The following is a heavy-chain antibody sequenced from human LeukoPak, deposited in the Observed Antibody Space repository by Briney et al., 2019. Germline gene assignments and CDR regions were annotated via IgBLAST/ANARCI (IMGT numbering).Heavy chain of an antibody. Sequence: ASVKVSCKASGYTFTSYGISWVRQAPGQGLEWMGWISAYNGNTNYAQKFQGRVTITRDTSASTAYMELSSLRSEDTAVYYCAREDCSSTSCYEWNWFDPWGQGTLVTVSS. V-gene: IGHV1-18*01. CDR1: GYTFTSYG. D-gene: IGHD2-2*01. CDR2: ISAYNGNT. CDR3: AREDCSSTSCYEWNWFDP. J-gene: IGHJ5*02.